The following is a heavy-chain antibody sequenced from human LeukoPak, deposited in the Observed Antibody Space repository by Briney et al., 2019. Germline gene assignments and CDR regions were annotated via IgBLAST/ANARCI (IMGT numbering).Heavy chain of an antibody. J-gene: IGHJ4*02. CDR1: GGSISSYY. D-gene: IGHD3-10*01. V-gene: IGHV4-59*01. Sequence: SETLSLTCTVSGGSISSYYWSWIRQPPGKGLEWIGYIYYSGSTNYNPSLKSRVTISVDTSKNQFSLKLSSVTAADTAVYYCARDQDGSGSPPGYWGQGTLVTISS. CDR2: IYYSGST. CDR3: ARDQDGSGSPPGY.